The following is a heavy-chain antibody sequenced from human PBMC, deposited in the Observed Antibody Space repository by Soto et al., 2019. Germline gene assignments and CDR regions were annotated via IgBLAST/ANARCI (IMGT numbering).Heavy chain of an antibody. Sequence: TSVKFSCKASGYTFTSYYMHWVRQAPGQGLECIGVINPSGGRTSYEQKFQGRVTMTRDTSTSTVYMELSSLRSEDTAVYYCARDHPITMIVVVIPAYYYYYGMDVWG. V-gene: IGHV1-46*01. CDR3: ARDHPITMIVVVIPAYYYYYGMDV. D-gene: IGHD3-22*01. J-gene: IGHJ6*04. CDR2: INPSGGRT. CDR1: GYTFTSYY.